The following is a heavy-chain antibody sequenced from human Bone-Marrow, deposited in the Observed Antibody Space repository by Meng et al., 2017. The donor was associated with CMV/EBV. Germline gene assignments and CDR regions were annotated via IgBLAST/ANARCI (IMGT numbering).Heavy chain of an antibody. V-gene: IGHV3-9*01. D-gene: IGHD4-11*01. CDR1: GFTFDDYA. CDR2: ISWNSGSI. CDR3: AKARSRATVTASDY. Sequence: SLKISCAASGFTFDDYAMHWVRQAPGKGLEWVSGISWNSGSIGYADSVKGRFTISRDNAKNSLYLQMNSLRAEDTALYYCAKARSRATVTASDYWGQGTRVTVSS. J-gene: IGHJ4*02.